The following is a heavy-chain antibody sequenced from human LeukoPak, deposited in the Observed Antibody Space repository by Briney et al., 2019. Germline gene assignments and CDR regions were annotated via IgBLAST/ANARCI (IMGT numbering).Heavy chain of an antibody. Sequence: PSETLSLTCTVSGGSISSSSYYWGWIRQPPGKGLEWIGSIYYSGSTYYNPSLKSRVTISVDTSKNQFSLKLSSVTAADTAVYYCARQGYGDSSSWFYCDYWGQGTLVTVSS. CDR3: ARQGYGDSSSWFYCDY. CDR2: IYYSGST. D-gene: IGHD6-13*01. J-gene: IGHJ4*02. CDR1: GGSISSSSYY. V-gene: IGHV4-39*01.